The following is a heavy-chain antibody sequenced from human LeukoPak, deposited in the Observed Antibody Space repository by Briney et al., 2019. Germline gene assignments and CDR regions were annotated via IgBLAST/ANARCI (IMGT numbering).Heavy chain of an antibody. V-gene: IGHV3-21*01. D-gene: IGHD6-19*01. CDR1: GFTFSSYS. CDR3: ARDSSGWYHGMDV. Sequence: GGSLRHSCAASGFTFSSYSMNWVRQAPGKGLEWVSAISSSSSYIHYADSVKGRFTISRDNAKNSLYLQMNSLRADDTAVYYCARDSSGWYHGMDVWGQGTTVTVSS. J-gene: IGHJ6*02. CDR2: ISSSSSYI.